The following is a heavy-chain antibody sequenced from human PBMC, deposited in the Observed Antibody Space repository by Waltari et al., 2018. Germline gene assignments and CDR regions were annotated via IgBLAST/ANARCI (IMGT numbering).Heavy chain of an antibody. CDR2: INHSGST. J-gene: IGHJ4*02. CDR1: GGSFSGYY. D-gene: IGHD3-10*01. Sequence: QVQLQQWGAGLLKPSETLSLTCAVYGGSFSGYYWSWIRQPPGKGLEWIGEINHSGSTNYNPSLKSRVTISVDTSKNQFSLKLSSVTAADTAVYYCARGPLTMVRGVIFDYWGQGTLVTVSS. V-gene: IGHV4-34*01. CDR3: ARGPLTMVRGVIFDY.